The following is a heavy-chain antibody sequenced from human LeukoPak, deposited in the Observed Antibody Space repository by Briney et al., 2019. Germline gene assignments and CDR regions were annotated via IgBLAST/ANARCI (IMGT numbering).Heavy chain of an antibody. J-gene: IGHJ4*02. D-gene: IGHD3-9*01. Sequence: GASVKVSCKGSGYTFTSYGISWVRQAPGQGLEWMGWISAYNGNTNYAQKLQGRVTMTTDTSTSTAYMELSRLRSDDTAVYYCAREGILTGYLAFFYWGQRTLVTVSS. V-gene: IGHV1-18*01. CDR3: AREGILTGYLAFFY. CDR2: ISAYNGNT. CDR1: GYTFTSYG.